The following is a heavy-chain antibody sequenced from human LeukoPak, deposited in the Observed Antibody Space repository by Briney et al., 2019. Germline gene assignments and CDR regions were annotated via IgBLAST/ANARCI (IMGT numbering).Heavy chain of an antibody. J-gene: IGHJ4*02. D-gene: IGHD3-22*01. CDR3: ARDRVANNYDSSGTDY. Sequence: ASVKVSCKASGYTFTSYYMHWVRQAPGQGLEWMGIINPSGGSTSYAQKFQGRVTITADESTSTAYMELSSLRSEDTAVYYCARDRVANNYDSSGTDYWGQGTLVTVSS. CDR1: GYTFTSYY. V-gene: IGHV1-46*01. CDR2: INPSGGST.